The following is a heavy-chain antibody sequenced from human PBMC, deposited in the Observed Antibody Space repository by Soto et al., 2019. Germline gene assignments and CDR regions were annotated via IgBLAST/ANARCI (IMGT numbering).Heavy chain of an antibody. Sequence: GGSLRLSCAASGFTFSSYAMSWVRQAPGKGLEWVSAISGSGGSTYYADSVKGRFTISRDNSKNTLYLQMNSLRAEDTAVYYCAKCDSSGYYYDYPPLSAFDIWGQGTMVTVSS. J-gene: IGHJ3*02. CDR2: ISGSGGST. CDR1: GFTFSSYA. D-gene: IGHD3-22*01. V-gene: IGHV3-23*01. CDR3: AKCDSSGYYYDYPPLSAFDI.